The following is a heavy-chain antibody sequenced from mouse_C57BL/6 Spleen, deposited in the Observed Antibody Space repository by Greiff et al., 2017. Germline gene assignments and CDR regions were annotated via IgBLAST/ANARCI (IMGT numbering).Heavy chain of an antibody. V-gene: IGHV5-9-1*02. CDR3: TRDNYCSSYDY. CDR2: ISSGGDYI. J-gene: IGHJ2*01. Sequence: EVKLVESGEGLVKPGGSLKLSCAASGFTFSSYAMSWVRQTPEKRLEWVAYISSGGDYIYYADTVKGRFTISRDNTRNTLYLQMISLKSEDTAMYYCTRDNYCSSYDYWGQGTTLTVSS. CDR1: GFTFSSYA. D-gene: IGHD1-1*01.